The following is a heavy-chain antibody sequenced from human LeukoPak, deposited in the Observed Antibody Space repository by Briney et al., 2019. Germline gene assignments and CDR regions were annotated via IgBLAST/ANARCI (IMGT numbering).Heavy chain of an antibody. CDR1: GGSFSGYY. D-gene: IGHD2-2*01. Sequence: PSETLSLTCAVYGGSFSGYYWSWIRQPPGKGLEWIGEINHSGSTNYNPSLKSRVTISVDTSKNQFSLKLSSVTAADTAVYYCARSRGQLLYYYYYYYMDVWGKGTTVTVSS. J-gene: IGHJ6*03. CDR3: ARSRGQLLYYYYYYYMDV. V-gene: IGHV4-34*01. CDR2: INHSGST.